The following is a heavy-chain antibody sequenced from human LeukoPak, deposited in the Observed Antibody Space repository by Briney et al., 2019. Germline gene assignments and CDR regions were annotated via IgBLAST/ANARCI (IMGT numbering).Heavy chain of an antibody. CDR2: IKEAGSEK. CDR3: ARDYSSRTRLHYGMDV. Sequence: PGGSLRLSCAASGFTFSNYWMSWVRQAPGKGLEFMANIKEAGSEKYYVDSVKGRFTISRDNDKNSVHLQMNNLRAEDTAVYYCARDYSSRTRLHYGMDVWGQGTTVTVSS. V-gene: IGHV3-7*01. J-gene: IGHJ6*02. CDR1: GFTFSNYW. D-gene: IGHD6-13*01.